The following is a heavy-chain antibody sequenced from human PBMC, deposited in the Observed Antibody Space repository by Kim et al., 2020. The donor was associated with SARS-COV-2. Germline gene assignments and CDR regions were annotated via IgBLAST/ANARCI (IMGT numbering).Heavy chain of an antibody. CDR1: GYTFTGYY. D-gene: IGHD3-3*01. V-gene: IGHV1-2*06. J-gene: IGHJ6*02. CDR2: INPNSGGT. CDR3: ARDRNTIFGVVIIDYYGMDV. Sequence: ASVKVSCKASGYTFTGYYMHWVRQAPGQGLECMGRINPNSGGTNYAQKFQGRVTMTRDTSISTAYMELSRLRSDDTAVYYCARDRNTIFGVVIIDYYGMDVWGQGTTVTVSS.